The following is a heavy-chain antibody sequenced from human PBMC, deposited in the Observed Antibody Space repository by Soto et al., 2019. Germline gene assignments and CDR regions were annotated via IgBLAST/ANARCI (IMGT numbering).Heavy chain of an antibody. D-gene: IGHD3-10*01. CDR1: GYTFSNYD. Sequence: QVQLVQSGAELKKPGASVKVSCKASGYTFSNYDMNWVRQATGQGPEWIGWVNPNNGDTVSAQKFQGRVTLTTDISTTTAYMGLTSLRSEDTAIYYCAKVSRKGSAIDFDYWGQGTLITVSS. CDR3: AKVSRKGSAIDFDY. V-gene: IGHV1-8*01. J-gene: IGHJ4*02. CDR2: VNPNNGDT.